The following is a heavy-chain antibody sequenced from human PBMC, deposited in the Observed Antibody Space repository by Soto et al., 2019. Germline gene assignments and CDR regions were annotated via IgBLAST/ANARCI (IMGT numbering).Heavy chain of an antibody. D-gene: IGHD6-19*01. Sequence: QVQLVQSGAEVKKPGASVKVSCKASGYTFTDYYIHWVRQAPGQGLEWMGWINPNSGGTNYAQNFQGRVTMTRDTSISTAYMELSRLTSDDTAVYYCARKGLKVAGLGYWGQGTLVTVSS. CDR3: ARKGLKVAGLGY. CDR2: INPNSGGT. J-gene: IGHJ4*02. V-gene: IGHV1-2*02. CDR1: GYTFTDYY.